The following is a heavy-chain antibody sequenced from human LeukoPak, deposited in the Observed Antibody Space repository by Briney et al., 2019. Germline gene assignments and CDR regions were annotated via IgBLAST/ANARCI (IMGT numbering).Heavy chain of an antibody. J-gene: IGHJ4*02. D-gene: IGHD3-22*01. CDR3: ARDAGYYDSSGYYRDNDY. V-gene: IGHV1-2*02. CDR1: GYIFTGYY. CDR2: INPNSGDT. Sequence: GASVKVSCKASGYIFTGYYMYWVRQAPGQGLEWMGWINPNSGDTNYAQKFQGRVTMTRDTSISTAYMELSRLRSDDTAVYYCARDAGYYDSSGYYRDNDYWGQGTLVTVSS.